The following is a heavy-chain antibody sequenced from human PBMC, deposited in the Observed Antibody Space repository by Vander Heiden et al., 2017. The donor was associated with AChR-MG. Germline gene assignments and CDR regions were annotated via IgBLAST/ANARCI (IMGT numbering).Heavy chain of an antibody. J-gene: IGHJ3*02. CDR3: ARSEYSHPNDAFDI. CDR1: GFTFGSYS. CDR2: ISSSSSYI. Sequence: EGQLVESGGGLVKPGGSLRLSCAASGFTFGSYSMNWVRQAQGKGLEWVSSISSSSSYIYYADSVKGRFTISRDNAKNSLYLQMNSLRAEDTAVYYCARSEYSHPNDAFDIWGQRKMVTVSS. D-gene: IGHD6-6*01. V-gene: IGHV3-21*01.